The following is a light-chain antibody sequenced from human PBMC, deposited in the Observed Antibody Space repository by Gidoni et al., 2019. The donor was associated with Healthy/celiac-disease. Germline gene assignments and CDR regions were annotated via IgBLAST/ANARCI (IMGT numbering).Light chain of an antibody. CDR3: QQSYSTLQT. J-gene: IGKJ4*01. CDR2: AAS. V-gene: IGKV1-39*01. CDR1: QSISSY. Sequence: IQMTQSPSSLSASVGDRVTITCRASQSISSYLNWYQQKPGKAPKLLIYAASSLQSGVPSRFSGSGSGTDFTLTISSLQPEDFATYYCQQSYSTLQTFGGGTKVEIK.